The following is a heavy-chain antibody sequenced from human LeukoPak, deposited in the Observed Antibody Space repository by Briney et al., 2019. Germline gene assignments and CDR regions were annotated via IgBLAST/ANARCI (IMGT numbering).Heavy chain of an antibody. J-gene: IGHJ4*02. CDR2: IQYDGGNK. CDR1: GFTFSSYG. D-gene: IGHD6-19*01. CDR3: AKDFRSTGFYYSDY. V-gene: IGHV3-30*02. Sequence: GGSLRLSCAASGFTFSSYGMHWVRQAPGTGLEWVALIQYDGGNKYYADSVKGRFTISRDNSKNTLHLQMNSLRGEDTAVYYCAKDFRSTGFYYSDYWGQGTLVTVSS.